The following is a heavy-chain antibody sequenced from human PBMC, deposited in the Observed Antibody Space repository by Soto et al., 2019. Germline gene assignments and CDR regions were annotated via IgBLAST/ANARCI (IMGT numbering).Heavy chain of an antibody. CDR3: ASGKAWEVLLAY. Sequence: PSETLSLTCTVSGASINSGGYYWSWIRQLPGKGLEWIGYIYFSGSTYYNPSLESRVTISLDTSQNQFSLKLSSVTAADTAEYYCASGKAWEVLLAYWGQGTLVTVSS. V-gene: IGHV4-31*03. CDR2: IYFSGST. D-gene: IGHD1-26*01. CDR1: GASINSGGYY. J-gene: IGHJ4*02.